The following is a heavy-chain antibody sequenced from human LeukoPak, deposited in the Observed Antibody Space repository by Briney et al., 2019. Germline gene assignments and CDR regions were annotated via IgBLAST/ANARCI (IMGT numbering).Heavy chain of an antibody. CDR2: INHSGST. V-gene: IGHV4-34*01. J-gene: IGHJ4*02. D-gene: IGHD3-9*01. Sequence: SETLSLTCAVHGGSFSGYYWSWIRQPPGKGLEWIGEINHSGSTNYNPSLKSRVTISVDTSKNQFSLKLGSVTAADTAVYYCAREGYDILTGRKITFDYWGQGTLVTVSS. CDR1: GGSFSGYY. CDR3: AREGYDILTGRKITFDY.